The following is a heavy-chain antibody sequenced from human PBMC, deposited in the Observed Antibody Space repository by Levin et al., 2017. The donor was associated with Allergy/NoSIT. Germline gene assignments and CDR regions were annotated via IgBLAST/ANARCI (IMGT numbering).Heavy chain of an antibody. J-gene: IGHJ4*02. Sequence: PGESLKISCAASGFTFSSYWMSWVRQAPGKGLEWVANIKPDGSEKYYVDSVKGRFTISRDNAKNSLYLQMNSLRAEDTAVYYCARGGYSYGSWVDYWGQGTLVTVSS. V-gene: IGHV3-7*01. D-gene: IGHD5-18*01. CDR2: IKPDGSEK. CDR3: ARGGYSYGSWVDY. CDR1: GFTFSSYW.